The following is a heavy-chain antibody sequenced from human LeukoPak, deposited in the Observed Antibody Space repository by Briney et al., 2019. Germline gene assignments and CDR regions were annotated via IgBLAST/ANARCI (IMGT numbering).Heavy chain of an antibody. CDR1: GYTITDYY. Sequence: ASVKVSCKASGYTITDYYLHCVRQAPGQGLEWMGWIIPNTGGTNYAQKFQDWVTMSSDTSISTAYMELSSLRSDDTAVYYCARDGIYGDPGYWGQGTLVTVSS. D-gene: IGHD4-17*01. CDR2: IIPNTGGT. V-gene: IGHV1-2*04. CDR3: ARDGIYGDPGY. J-gene: IGHJ4*02.